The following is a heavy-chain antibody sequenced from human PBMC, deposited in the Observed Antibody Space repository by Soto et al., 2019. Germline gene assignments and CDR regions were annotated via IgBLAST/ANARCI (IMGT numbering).Heavy chain of an antibody. CDR2: ISNDGSNK. CDR3: AKDGADTGTNNFAY. D-gene: IGHD1-26*01. CDR1: GFTFSNYG. V-gene: IGHV3-30*18. J-gene: IGHJ4*02. Sequence: QVQLVESGGGVVQPGMSLSLSCAASGFTFSNYGMHWVRQALGKGLEWVTLISNDGSNKFYADSVKGRFTISRDNSKNTLYLQMTSMKTEHTAVYYCAKDGADTGTNNFAYWGQGTLVTVSS.